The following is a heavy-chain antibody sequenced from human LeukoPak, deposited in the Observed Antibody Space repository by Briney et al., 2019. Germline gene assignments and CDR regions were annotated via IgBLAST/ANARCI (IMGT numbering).Heavy chain of an antibody. CDR3: ATAYDASGFAPFDS. V-gene: IGHV1-24*01. CDR1: GYTLTELS. CDR2: FDPNDGET. Sequence: ASVKVSCKVSGYTLTELSMHWVRQAPGKGLEWMGGFDPNDGETVYAQKFQGRVTMTEDTSTDTAYMDLRSLRFDDTAVYYCATAYDASGFAPFDSWGQGTMVTVSS. D-gene: IGHD3-16*01. J-gene: IGHJ3*02.